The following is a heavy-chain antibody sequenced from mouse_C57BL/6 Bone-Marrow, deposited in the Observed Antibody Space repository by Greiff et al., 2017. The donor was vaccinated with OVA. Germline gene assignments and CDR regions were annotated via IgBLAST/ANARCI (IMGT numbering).Heavy chain of an antibody. CDR2: IYPRSGNT. CDR1: GYTFTSYG. CDR3: ARSLGQGAWFAY. V-gene: IGHV1-81*01. Sequence: VQLQQSGAELARPGASVKLSCKASGYTFTSYGISWVKQRTGQGLEWIGEIYPRSGNTYYNEKFKGKATLTADKSSSTAYMELRSLTSEDSAVYFCARSLGQGAWFAYWGQGTLVTVSA. D-gene: IGHD4-1*01. J-gene: IGHJ3*01.